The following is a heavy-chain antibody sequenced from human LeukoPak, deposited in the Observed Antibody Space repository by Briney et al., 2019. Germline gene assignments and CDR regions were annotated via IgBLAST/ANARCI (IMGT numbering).Heavy chain of an antibody. V-gene: IGHV3-21*01. CDR3: ARGNDIVVVPAAGDYMDV. CDR2: ISSSSSYI. CDR1: GFTFSSYS. D-gene: IGHD2-2*01. J-gene: IGHJ6*03. Sequence: GGSLRLSCAASGFTFSSYSMNWVRQAPGKGLEWVSSISSSSSYIYYADSVKGRFTIPGDNAKNSLYLQMNSLRAEDTAVYYCARGNDIVVVPAAGDYMDVWGKGTTVTVSS.